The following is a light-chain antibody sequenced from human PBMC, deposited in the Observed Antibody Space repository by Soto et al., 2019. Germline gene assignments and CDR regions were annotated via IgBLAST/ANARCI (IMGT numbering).Light chain of an antibody. V-gene: IGLV2-14*03. CDR2: DVS. CDR1: RSDVGGYNY. Sequence: QSVLTQPASVSGSPGQSITISCTGTRSDVGGYNYVSWYQQHPGKAPKLMIYDVSNRPSGVSNRFSGSKSGNTASLTISGLQAEDEADYYCSSYTSSSPCVFGTGTKLTVL. J-gene: IGLJ1*01. CDR3: SSYTSSSPCV.